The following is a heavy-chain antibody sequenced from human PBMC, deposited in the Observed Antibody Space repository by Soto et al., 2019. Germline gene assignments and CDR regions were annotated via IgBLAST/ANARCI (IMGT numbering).Heavy chain of an antibody. CDR2: IYYSGST. V-gene: IGHV4-59*12. CDR3: ARGTRYFDWSLGY. CDR1: CGSISNYY. D-gene: IGHD3-9*01. J-gene: IGHJ4*02. Sequence: SETLSLTCPVSCGSISNYYWTWILQPPGKGLEWIGYIYYSGSTNYNPSLKSRVIISVDTSKNQFSLKLSSVTAADAAVYYCARGTRYFDWSLGYWGQGILVTVSS.